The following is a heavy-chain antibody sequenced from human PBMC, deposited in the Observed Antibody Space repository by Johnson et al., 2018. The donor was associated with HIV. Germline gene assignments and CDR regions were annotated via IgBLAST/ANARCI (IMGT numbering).Heavy chain of an antibody. Sequence: QVQLVESGGGLVQPGRSLRLSCAASGFTFSSYAMHWVRQAPGKGLEWVAVISYDGSNEYYADSVRDRFTISRDNSKNTLFLQMNGLRVEDTAIYYCAKDMRPVRGWGGGSYRGVSDAFDIWGQGTMVTVSP. V-gene: IGHV3-30*04. D-gene: IGHD1-26*01. CDR3: AKDMRPVRGWGGGSYRGVSDAFDI. J-gene: IGHJ3*02. CDR1: GFTFSSYA. CDR2: ISYDGSNE.